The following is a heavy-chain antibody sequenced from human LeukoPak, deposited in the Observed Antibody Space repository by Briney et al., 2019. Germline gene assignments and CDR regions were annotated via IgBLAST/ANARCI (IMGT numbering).Heavy chain of an antibody. J-gene: IGHJ3*02. Sequence: SVKVSCKASGGTFSSYAISWVRQAPGQGLEWMGGIIPIFGTANYAQKFQGRVTITTDESTSTAYMELSSLRSEDTAVYYCARAGVVGATAGNAFDIWGQGTMVTVSS. D-gene: IGHD1-26*01. CDR1: GGTFSSYA. V-gene: IGHV1-69*05. CDR3: ARAGVVGATAGNAFDI. CDR2: IIPIFGTA.